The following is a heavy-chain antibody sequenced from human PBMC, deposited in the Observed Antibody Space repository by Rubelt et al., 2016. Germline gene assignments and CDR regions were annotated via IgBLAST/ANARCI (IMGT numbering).Heavy chain of an antibody. V-gene: IGHV4-4*02. Sequence: GPGLVKPSGTLSLTCAVSGGSISSSNWWSWVRQPPGKGLEWIGEIYHSGSTNYNPSLKSRVTISVDKSKNQFSLKLSSVTAADPAVYYCARDRGDRRYGMDVWGQGTTVTVSS. CDR3: ARDRGDRRYGMDV. J-gene: IGHJ6*02. CDR1: GGSISSSNW. CDR2: IYHSGST. D-gene: IGHD1-14*01.